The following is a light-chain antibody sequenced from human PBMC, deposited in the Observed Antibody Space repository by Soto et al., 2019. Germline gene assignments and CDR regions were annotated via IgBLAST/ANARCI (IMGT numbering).Light chain of an antibody. CDR1: SSDIGVYDF. J-gene: IGLJ3*02. Sequence: QSALTQPPSASGSPGQSVTISCTGTSSDIGVYDFVSWYQQHPGKAPKVIIYQVNKRPSGVPDRFSGSKSGNTASLTVSGLRPEDEADYYCSSYGGSNNFVFGGGTKLTVL. CDR3: SSYGGSNNFV. CDR2: QVN. V-gene: IGLV2-8*01.